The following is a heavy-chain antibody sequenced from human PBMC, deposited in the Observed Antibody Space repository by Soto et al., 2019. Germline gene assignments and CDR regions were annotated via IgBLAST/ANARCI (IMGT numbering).Heavy chain of an antibody. CDR3: ARGRSGSYSPFDY. V-gene: IGHV1-3*01. Sequence: GASVKVSCKASGYTFTSYAMHWVRQAPGQRLEWMGWINAGNGNTKYSQKFQGRVTITRDTSASTAYMELSSLRSEDTAVYYCARGRSGSYSPFDYWGQGTLVTVSS. J-gene: IGHJ4*02. CDR2: INAGNGNT. CDR1: GYTFTSYA. D-gene: IGHD1-26*01.